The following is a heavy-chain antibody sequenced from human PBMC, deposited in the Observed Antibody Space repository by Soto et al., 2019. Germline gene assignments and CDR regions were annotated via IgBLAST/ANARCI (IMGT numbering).Heavy chain of an antibody. CDR3: AKDQRMYYYGSGSDS. D-gene: IGHD3-10*01. V-gene: IGHV3-23*01. CDR1: GFTFSSHA. J-gene: IGHJ4*02. Sequence: GGSLRLSCTASGFTFSSHAMTWVRQAPGKGLEWVSGLSDSGDSIYYADSVKGRFTIYRDNSMNTLYLQMNTLRVEDTAIYYCAKDQRMYYYGSGSDSWGQGTLVTVSS. CDR2: LSDSGDSI.